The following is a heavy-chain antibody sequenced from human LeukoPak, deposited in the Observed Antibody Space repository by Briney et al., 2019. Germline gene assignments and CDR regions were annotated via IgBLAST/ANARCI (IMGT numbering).Heavy chain of an antibody. V-gene: IGHV4-34*01. CDR3: AAHDFDY. Sequence: SETLSLTCAVYGGSFSGYYWSWIRQPPGKGLEWIGEINHSGSTNYNPSLKSRVTISVDTSKNQFSLRLSSVTAADTAVYYCAAHDFDYWGQGTLVTVSS. CDR1: GGSFSGYY. J-gene: IGHJ4*02. CDR2: INHSGST.